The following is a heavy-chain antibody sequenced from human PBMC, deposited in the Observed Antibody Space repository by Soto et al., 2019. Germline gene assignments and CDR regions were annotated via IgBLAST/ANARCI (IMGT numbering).Heavy chain of an antibody. CDR3: ARSPSYYDFWSGRYYYYYYGMDV. V-gene: IGHV5-51*01. CDR2: IYPGDSDT. D-gene: IGHD3-3*01. CDR1: GYSFTSYW. Sequence: GESLKISFKGSGYSFTSYWIGWVRQMPGKGLEWMGIIYPGDSDTRYSPSFQGQVTISADKSISTAYLQWSSLKASDTAMYYCARSPSYYDFWSGRYYYYYYGMDVWGQGTTVTVSS. J-gene: IGHJ6*02.